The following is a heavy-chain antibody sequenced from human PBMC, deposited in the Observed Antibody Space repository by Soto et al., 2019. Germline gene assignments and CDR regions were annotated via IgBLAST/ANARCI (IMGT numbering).Heavy chain of an antibody. V-gene: IGHV1-69*06. CDR1: GGTFSSYA. J-gene: IGHJ6*02. Sequence: ASVKVSCKASGGTFSSYAISWVRQAPGQGLEWMGGIIPIFGTANYAQKFQGRVTITAEKSTSTAYMELSSLRSEDTAVYYCAGDVRFLGGMDVCGQGTTVTVYS. D-gene: IGHD3-3*01. CDR3: AGDVRFLGGMDV. CDR2: IIPIFGTA.